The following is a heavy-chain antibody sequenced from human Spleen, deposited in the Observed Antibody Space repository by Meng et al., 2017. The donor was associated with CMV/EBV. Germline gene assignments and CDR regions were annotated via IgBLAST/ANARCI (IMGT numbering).Heavy chain of an antibody. CDR2: IYPGDSDT. D-gene: IGHD3-3*01. V-gene: IGHV5-51*01. J-gene: IGHJ4*02. CDR1: GYSFTTYW. CDR3: ARAYDFWSGSPTGFDY. Sequence: GESLKISCKGSGYSFTTYWIGWVRQMPGKGLEWMGIIYPGDSDTRYSPSFQGQVTISADKSISTAYLQWSGLKASDTAIYFCARAYDFWSGSPTGFDYWGQGTLVTVSA.